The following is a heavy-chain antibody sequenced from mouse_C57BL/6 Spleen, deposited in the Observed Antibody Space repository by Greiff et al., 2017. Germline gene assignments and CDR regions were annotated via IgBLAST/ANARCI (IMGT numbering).Heavy chain of an antibody. CDR1: GYTFTSYD. D-gene: IGHD4-1*01. Sequence: VQLQQSGPVLVKPGASVKLSCKASGYTFTSYDINWVKQRPGQGLEWIGWIYPRDGSTKYNEKFKGKATLTVDTSSSTAYMELHSLTSEDSAVYFCARSWDEEGYAMDYWGQGTSVTVSS. J-gene: IGHJ4*01. CDR3: ARSWDEEGYAMDY. CDR2: IYPRDGST. V-gene: IGHV1-85*01.